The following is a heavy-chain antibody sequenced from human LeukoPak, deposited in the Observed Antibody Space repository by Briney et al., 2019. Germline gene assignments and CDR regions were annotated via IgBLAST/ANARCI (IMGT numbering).Heavy chain of an antibody. V-gene: IGHV3-9*01. Sequence: GGSQRLSCAASGFTFDDYAMHWVRQVPGKGLEWVSGISRNSDSIGYADSVKGRLTISRDNAKSSLYLQMHSLRLDDTAVYYCAREGRGSSSLKFWGQGTMVTVSS. CDR2: ISRNSDSI. J-gene: IGHJ3*01. D-gene: IGHD6-13*01. CDR3: AREGRGSSSLKF. CDR1: GFTFDDYA.